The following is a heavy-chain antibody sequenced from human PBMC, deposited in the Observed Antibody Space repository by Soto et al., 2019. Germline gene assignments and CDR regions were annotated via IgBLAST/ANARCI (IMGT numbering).Heavy chain of an antibody. CDR2: SYYRSKWYN. CDR1: GDSVSSNTVA. CDR3: AREKWAAAGGINCFDP. V-gene: IGHV6-1*01. D-gene: IGHD6-13*01. J-gene: IGHJ5*02. Sequence: PSQTLSLTCAVSGDSVSSNTVAWNWIRQSPSRGLEWLGRSYYRSKWYNDYAVSVKSRITINPDTSKDQFSLQLNSVTPEDTAVYYCAREKWAAAGGINCFDPWGQGTLVTVSS.